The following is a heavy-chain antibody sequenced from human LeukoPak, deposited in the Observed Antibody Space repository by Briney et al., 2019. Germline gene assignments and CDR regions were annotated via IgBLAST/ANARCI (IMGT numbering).Heavy chain of an antibody. Sequence: GASVTVSCKASGYTFTVYYMHWVRQAPGQGLEWMGWINPNSGGTNYAQKFQGRVTMTRDTSISTAYMELSRLRSDDTAVYYCARAHASYSSGWYILGYWGQGTLVTVSS. D-gene: IGHD6-19*01. J-gene: IGHJ4*02. CDR1: GYTFTVYY. CDR2: INPNSGGT. V-gene: IGHV1-2*02. CDR3: ARAHASYSSGWYILGY.